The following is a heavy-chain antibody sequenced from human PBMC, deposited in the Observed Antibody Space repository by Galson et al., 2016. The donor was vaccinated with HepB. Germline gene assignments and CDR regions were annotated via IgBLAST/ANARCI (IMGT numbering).Heavy chain of an antibody. CDR1: GASVSSPTSF. CDR3: ARRSYSSRDD. CDR2: VFYDERT. Sequence: ETLSLTCSVSGASVSSPTSFWTWIRQPPGKGLAWIGFVFYDERTGYDPSFKSRVTISLDPSNKQFSLRVTSVTAADTAAYFCARRSYSSRDDWGQGTLVTVSS. V-gene: IGHV4-61*01. D-gene: IGHD6-13*01. J-gene: IGHJ4*02.